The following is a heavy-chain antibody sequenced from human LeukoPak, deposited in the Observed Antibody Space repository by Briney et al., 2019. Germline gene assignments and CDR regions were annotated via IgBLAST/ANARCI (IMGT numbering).Heavy chain of an antibody. CDR2: ISGSGRDT. CDR1: GFTLSSYA. Sequence: GGSLRLPCAASGFTLSSYAMSWVRQAPGKGLEWVSAISGSGRDTYYADSVKGRFTISRDISKNTLFLQMNSLRAEDTAVYYCAKVTSSGSYYYFDYWGQGTLVTVSS. D-gene: IGHD1-26*01. CDR3: AKVTSSGSYYYFDY. V-gene: IGHV3-23*01. J-gene: IGHJ4*02.